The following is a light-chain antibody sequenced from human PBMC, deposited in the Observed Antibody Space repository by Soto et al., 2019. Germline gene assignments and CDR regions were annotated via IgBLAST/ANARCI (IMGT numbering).Light chain of an antibody. CDR3: QQYKSYPLT. CDR1: QSIDNR. J-gene: IGKJ4*01. CDR2: QAS. Sequence: DIQMTQSPSTLSAFVGDRVTITCRASQSIDNRLAWYQQKPGKVPNLLIYQASSLESGVPSRFSGTGSGTEFTLTISSLQPDDFATYYCQQYKSYPLTFGGGTKVEIK. V-gene: IGKV1-5*03.